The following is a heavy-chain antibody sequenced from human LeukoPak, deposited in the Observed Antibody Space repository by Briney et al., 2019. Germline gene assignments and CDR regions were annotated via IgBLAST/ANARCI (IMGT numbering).Heavy chain of an antibody. CDR1: GFTVSSNY. CDR2: IYSGGST. V-gene: IGHV3-66*01. D-gene: IGHD5-12*01. Sequence: PGGPLRLSCAASGFTVSSNYMSWVRQAPGKGLEWVSVIYSGGSTYYADSVKGRFTISRDNSKNTLYLQMNSLRAEDTAVYYCARAQYGGYTRGSFDYWGQGTLVTVSS. J-gene: IGHJ4*02. CDR3: ARAQYGGYTRGSFDY.